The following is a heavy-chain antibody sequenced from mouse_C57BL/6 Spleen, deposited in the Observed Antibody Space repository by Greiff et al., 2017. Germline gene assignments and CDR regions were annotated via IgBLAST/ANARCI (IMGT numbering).Heavy chain of an antibody. Sequence: QVQLQQSGPELVKPGASVKISCKASGYAFSSSWMNWVKQRPGKGLEWIGRIYPGDGDTNYNGKFKGKATLTADKSSSTAYMQLSSLTSEDSAVYCCAKYDYDVTDYYAMDYWGQGTSVTVSS. CDR3: AKYDYDVTDYYAMDY. J-gene: IGHJ4*01. CDR1: GYAFSSSW. V-gene: IGHV1-82*01. CDR2: IYPGDGDT. D-gene: IGHD2-4*01.